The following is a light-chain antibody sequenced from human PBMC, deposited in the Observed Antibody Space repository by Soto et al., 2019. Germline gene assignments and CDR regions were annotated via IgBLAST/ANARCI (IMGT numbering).Light chain of an antibody. CDR3: CSYAGSSTSLYV. Sequence: QSVLTQPASVSGSPGQSIAISCTVTSGDVGGYDYVSWYQQHPDKAPKLMIYEVTKRPSWVSNRFFGSKSGNTASLTISGLQPEDEADYYCCSYAGSSTSLYVFGTGTKVTVL. V-gene: IGLV2-23*02. CDR2: EVT. CDR1: SGDVGGYDY. J-gene: IGLJ1*01.